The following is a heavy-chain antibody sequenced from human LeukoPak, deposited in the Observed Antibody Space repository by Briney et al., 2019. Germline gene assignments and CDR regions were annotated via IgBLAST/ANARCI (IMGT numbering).Heavy chain of an antibody. CDR2: VNPNGGAT. CDR1: GYTFTGYY. CDR3: ARAAVTTLPYFAY. J-gene: IGHJ4*02. D-gene: IGHD4-17*01. V-gene: IGHV1-2*02. Sequence: ASVKVSCKASGYTFTGYYMHWVRQAPGQGLEWMGWVNPNGGATNYAQKFQGRVTMTRDTSISTAYMELSRLRSDDTAVYYCARAAVTTLPYFAYWGQGTLVTVSS.